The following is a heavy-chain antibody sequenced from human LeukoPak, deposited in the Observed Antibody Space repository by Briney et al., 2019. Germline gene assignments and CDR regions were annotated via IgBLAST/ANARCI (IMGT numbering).Heavy chain of an antibody. D-gene: IGHD3-10*01. Sequence: SETLSLTCTVSGGSISSYYWSWIRQPPGKGLEWIGYIYYSGSTNYNPSLKSRVTISVDTSKNQFSLKLSSVTAADTAVYYCASIRFGELFYYYYYMDVWGKGTTVTISS. CDR1: GGSISSYY. V-gene: IGHV4-59*08. J-gene: IGHJ6*03. CDR3: ASIRFGELFYYYYYMDV. CDR2: IYYSGST.